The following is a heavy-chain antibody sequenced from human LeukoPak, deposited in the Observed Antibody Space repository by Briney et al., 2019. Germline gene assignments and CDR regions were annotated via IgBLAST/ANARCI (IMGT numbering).Heavy chain of an antibody. J-gene: IGHJ4*02. CDR3: AKDIEEWLVKGGGCFDY. V-gene: IGHV3-30*18. CDR2: ISYDGSNK. CDR1: GFIFSNSA. Sequence: PGRSLRLSCAASGFIFSNSAMHWVRQAPGKGLEWVAVISYDGSNKYYADSVKGRFTISRDNSKNTLYLQMNSLRAEGTAVYYCAKDIEEWLVKGGGCFDYWGQGTLVTVSS. D-gene: IGHD6-19*01.